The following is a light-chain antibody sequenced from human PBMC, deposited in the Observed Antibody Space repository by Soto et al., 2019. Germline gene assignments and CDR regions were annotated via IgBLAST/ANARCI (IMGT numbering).Light chain of an antibody. CDR1: SSDVGGYNY. CDR3: CSCTRNNTRV. Sequence: QSALTQPASVSGSPGQSITISCTGTSSDVGGYNYVSWYQQHPGKAPKVMIYDVTNRPSGVSNRFSGSKSGNTAALTISGLQAEDEADYYCCSCTRNNTRVFGGGTKLTV. J-gene: IGLJ2*01. CDR2: DVT. V-gene: IGLV2-14*01.